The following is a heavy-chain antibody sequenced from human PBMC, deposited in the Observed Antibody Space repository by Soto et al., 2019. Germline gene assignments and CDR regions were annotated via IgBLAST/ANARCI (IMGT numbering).Heavy chain of an antibody. V-gene: IGHV3-23*01. CDR2: ISGSGGST. J-gene: IGHJ4*02. CDR1: GFTFSSYA. Sequence: EVQLLESGGGLVQPGGSLRLSCAASGFTFSSYAMSWVRQAPGKGLEWVSVISGSGGSTYYADSVKGRFTISRDNYKIMLYMQMNSLRAEDTAVYYCARRASGWFFDYWGPGTLVTVSS. D-gene: IGHD6-19*01. CDR3: ARRASGWFFDY.